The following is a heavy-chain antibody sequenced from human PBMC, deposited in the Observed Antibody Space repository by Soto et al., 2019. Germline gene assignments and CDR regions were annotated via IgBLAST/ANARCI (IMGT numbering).Heavy chain of an antibody. Sequence: QVQLVQSGPELKKPGASVKISCETTGYRFSTSGIHWLRQAPGQSLEWMGWISAADGNTKYSQRFQGRVTLTRDTTESTAYRELSSLTYEHTSMSYCATDSERVQKPSKGWCEAWSQGTVVTVSS. D-gene: IGHD1-1*01. CDR2: ISAADGNT. V-gene: IGHV1-3*01. CDR1: GYRFSTSG. J-gene: IGHJ5*02. CDR3: ATDSERVQKPSKGWCEA.